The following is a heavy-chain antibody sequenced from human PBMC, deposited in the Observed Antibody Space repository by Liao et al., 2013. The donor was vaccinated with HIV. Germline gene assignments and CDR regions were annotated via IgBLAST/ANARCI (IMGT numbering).Heavy chain of an antibody. CDR2: IHPSGGT. V-gene: IGHV4-4*07. Sequence: QVQLQQWGAGLLKPSETLSLTCTVSGGSISSYSWSWIRQPAGKGLEWIGRIHPSGGTSYSPSLKIRVTMSIDTSRNRFSLNLNSVTAADTAVYYCARGVGGPFDYWGQGTLVTVSS. J-gene: IGHJ4*02. CDR1: GGSISSYS. CDR3: ARGVGGPFDY.